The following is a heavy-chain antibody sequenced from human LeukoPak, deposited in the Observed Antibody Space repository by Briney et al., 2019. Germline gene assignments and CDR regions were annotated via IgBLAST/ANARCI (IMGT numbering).Heavy chain of an antibody. CDR3: ARGSYCSSTSCYSRWFDP. V-gene: IGHV4-59*01. J-gene: IGHJ5*02. CDR1: GGSISSYY. Sequence: SETLSLTCTVSGGSISSYYWSWIRQPPGKGLEWIGNIYYSGSTNYNPSLKSRVTISVDTSKNQFSLKLSSVTAADTAVYYCARGSYCSSTSCYSRWFDPWGQETLVTVSS. CDR2: IYYSGST. D-gene: IGHD2-2*01.